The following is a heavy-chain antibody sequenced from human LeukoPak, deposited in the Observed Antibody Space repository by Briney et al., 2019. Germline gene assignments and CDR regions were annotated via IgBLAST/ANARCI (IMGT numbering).Heavy chain of an antibody. Sequence: ASVKVSCKASGYTFTSYEINWVRPATGRGLEWVGWMNPNSGNTGYAQKFQGRVTMTRNTSISTAYMELSSLRSEDTAVYYCARGPDSSGCYTTYYDYWGQGTLVTVSS. J-gene: IGHJ4*02. CDR2: MNPNSGNT. CDR1: GYTFTSYE. D-gene: IGHD6-19*01. CDR3: ARGPDSSGCYTTYYDY. V-gene: IGHV1-8*01.